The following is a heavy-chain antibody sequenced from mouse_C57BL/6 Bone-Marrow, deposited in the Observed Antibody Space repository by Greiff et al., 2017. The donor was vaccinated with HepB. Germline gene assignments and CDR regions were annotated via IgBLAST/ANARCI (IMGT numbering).Heavy chain of an antibody. J-gene: IGHJ2*01. CDR2: IDPSDSYT. V-gene: IGHV1-69*01. Sequence: QVQLQQPGAELVMPGASVKLSCKASGYTFTSYWMHWVKQRPGQGLVWIGEIDPSDSYTNYNQKFKGKSTLTVDKSSSTAYMQLSSLTSEDSAVYYCAILDYWGQGTALAVSS. CDR1: GYTFTSYW. CDR3: AILDY. D-gene: IGHD1-1*01.